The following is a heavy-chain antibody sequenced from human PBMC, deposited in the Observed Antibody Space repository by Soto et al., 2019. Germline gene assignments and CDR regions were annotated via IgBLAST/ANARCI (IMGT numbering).Heavy chain of an antibody. CDR1: GGTFCSYA. V-gene: IGHV1-69*01. CDR3: ARDASGIAARPGYLDY. D-gene: IGHD6-6*01. J-gene: IGHJ4*02. Sequence: QVQLVQSGAEVKKPGSSGKVSCKAFGGTFCSYAISWVRQAPGQGLEWMGGVIRIFGTANYAQKFQGRVTITADESTSTAYMELSSLRSEDTAVYYCARDASGIAARPGYLDYWGQGTMVTVSS. CDR2: VIRIFGTA.